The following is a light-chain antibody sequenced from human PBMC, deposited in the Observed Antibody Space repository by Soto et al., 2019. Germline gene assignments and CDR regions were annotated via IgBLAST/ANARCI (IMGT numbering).Light chain of an antibody. J-gene: IGLJ2*01. CDR3: SSYTTSNTLI. CDR2: EVS. Sequence: QSALTQPASVSGSPGQSITISCTGTSSDVGGYNYISWYQQHPGKAPRLMIYEVSDRPSGVSYRFSGSKSGNTASLTISGLQAEDEADYYCSSYTTSNTLIFGGGTKLTLL. CDR1: SSDVGGYNY. V-gene: IGLV2-14*01.